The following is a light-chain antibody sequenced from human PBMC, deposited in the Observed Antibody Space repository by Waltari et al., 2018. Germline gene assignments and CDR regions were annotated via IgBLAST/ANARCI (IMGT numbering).Light chain of an antibody. J-gene: IGLJ2*01. Sequence: SYELTQPPSVSVSPGQTASITCSGDKLGDKYACWYQQKPGQSPVLVIFQDSRRPPGVPEGLSGSNSGNTATLTISGTQAMDEADYYCQAWDSSTVVFGGGTKLTVL. CDR1: KLGDKY. CDR2: QDS. CDR3: QAWDSSTVV. V-gene: IGLV3-1*01.